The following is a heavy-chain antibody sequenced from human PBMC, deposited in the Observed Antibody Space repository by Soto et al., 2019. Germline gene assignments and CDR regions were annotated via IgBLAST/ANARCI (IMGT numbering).Heavy chain of an antibody. J-gene: IGHJ6*02. CDR2: IYYSGST. CDR1: GGSISSGDYY. CDR3: ARARHDYGDYYYGMDV. D-gene: IGHD4-17*01. Sequence: SDTLSLTCTVSGGSISSGDYYWSWIRQPPGKGLEWIGYIYYSGSTYYNPSLKSRVTISVDTSKNQFSLKLSSVTAADTAVYYCARARHDYGDYYYGMDVWGQGTTVTVSS. V-gene: IGHV4-30-4*02.